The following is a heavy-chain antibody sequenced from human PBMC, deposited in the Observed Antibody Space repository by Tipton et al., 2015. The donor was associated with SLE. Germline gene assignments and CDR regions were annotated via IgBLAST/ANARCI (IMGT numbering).Heavy chain of an antibody. CDR1: GYTFTAHY. D-gene: IGHD2-15*01. CDR2: INPNNGGT. Sequence: QVQLVQSGAEVEKPGASVKVSCRPSGYTFTAHYMHWVRQAPGQGLEWMGRINPNNGGTNYAQNFQGRVTMTRDPSINTAYLELASLRSDDTAVYYCARPSPNSHCSGGNCYFDHWGQGTLATVSS. V-gene: IGHV1-2*06. J-gene: IGHJ4*02. CDR3: ARPSPNSHCSGGNCYFDH.